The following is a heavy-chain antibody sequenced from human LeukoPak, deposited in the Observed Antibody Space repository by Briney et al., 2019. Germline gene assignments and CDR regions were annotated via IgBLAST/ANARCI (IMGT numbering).Heavy chain of an antibody. J-gene: IGHJ2*01. CDR3: ASTPGSSGWSTYYWYFDL. CDR2: IYYSGST. V-gene: IGHV4-39*07. CDR1: GGSISSSSYY. D-gene: IGHD6-19*01. Sequence: SETLSLTCTVSGGSISSSSYYWGWIRQPPGKGLEWIGSIYYSGSTNYNPSLKSRVTISVDTSKNQFSLKLSSVTAADTAVYYCASTPGSSGWSTYYWYFDLWGRGTLVTVSS.